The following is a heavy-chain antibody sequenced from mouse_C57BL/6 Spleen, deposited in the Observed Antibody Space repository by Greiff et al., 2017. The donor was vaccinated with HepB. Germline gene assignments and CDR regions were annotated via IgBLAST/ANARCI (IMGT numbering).Heavy chain of an antibody. CDR3: ARREPMGYAMDY. J-gene: IGHJ4*01. CDR1: GFTFSDYG. Sequence: EVKLQESGGGLVKPGGSLKLSCAASGFTFSDYGMHWVRQAPEKGLEWVAYISSGSSTIYYADTVKGRFTISRDNAKNTLFLQMTSLRSEDTAMYYCARREPMGYAMDYWGQGTSVTVSS. CDR2: ISSGSSTI. V-gene: IGHV5-17*01.